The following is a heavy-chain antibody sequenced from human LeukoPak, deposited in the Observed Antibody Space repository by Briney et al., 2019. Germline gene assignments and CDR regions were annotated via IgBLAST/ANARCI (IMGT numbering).Heavy chain of an antibody. CDR3: ARGKELTTITPLGSFDI. Sequence: ASVKVSCKASGYTFTGYYVHWVRQAPGQGLEHMGWINPNTGGTKYVPKFQGRVTMTRDTPISTAYMELSGLRSDDTAVYYRARGKELTTITPLGSFDIWGQETRETVSS. CDR1: GYTFTGYY. J-gene: IGHJ3*02. V-gene: IGHV1-2*02. D-gene: IGHD5-24*01. CDR2: INPNTGGT.